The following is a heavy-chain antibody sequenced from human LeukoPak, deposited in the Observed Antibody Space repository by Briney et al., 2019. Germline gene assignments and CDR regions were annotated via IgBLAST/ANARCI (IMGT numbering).Heavy chain of an antibody. CDR1: GFTFSTFG. Sequence: SGGSVRLSCAASGFTFSTFGIIWVRQAPGKGLEWVSSISSGSYIYYADAVKARFTISRDNARNSLYLQMNSLRADDTAVYYCARLMFIAVGNWYFDLWGRGTLVTVSS. D-gene: IGHD6-19*01. J-gene: IGHJ2*01. CDR2: ISSGSYI. V-gene: IGHV3-21*01. CDR3: ARLMFIAVGNWYFDL.